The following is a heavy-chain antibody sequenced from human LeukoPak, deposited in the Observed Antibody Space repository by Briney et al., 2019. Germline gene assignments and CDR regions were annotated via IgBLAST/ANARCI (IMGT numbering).Heavy chain of an antibody. V-gene: IGHV3-30*04. CDR1: GFTFSSYA. CDR3: ARDPPRMVATVFDY. Sequence: PGGSLRLSCAASGFTFSSYAMHWVRQAPGKGLEWVAVISYDGSNKYYADSVKGRFTISRDNSKNTLYLQMNSLRAEDTAVYYCARDPPRMVATVFDYWGQGTLVTVSS. CDR2: ISYDGSNK. D-gene: IGHD5-12*01. J-gene: IGHJ4*02.